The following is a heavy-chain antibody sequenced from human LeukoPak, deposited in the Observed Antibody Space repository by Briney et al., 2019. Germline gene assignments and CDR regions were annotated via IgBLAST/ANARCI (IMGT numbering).Heavy chain of an antibody. D-gene: IGHD3-9*01. CDR3: ARHLSGRAGPFDY. V-gene: IGHV3-30*03. J-gene: IGHJ4*02. Sequence: GRSLRLSCAASGFSISNYGFHWVRQAPGXGLEWVAVISFDGSNKFYADPVKGRFTTSRHTSKNTLYLQMHSLRADDTAVYYCARHLSGRAGPFDYWGQGTLVTVSS. CDR2: ISFDGSNK. CDR1: GFSISNYG.